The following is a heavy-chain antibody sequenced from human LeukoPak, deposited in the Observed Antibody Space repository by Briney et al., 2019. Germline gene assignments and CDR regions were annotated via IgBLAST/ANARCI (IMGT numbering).Heavy chain of an antibody. Sequence: ASVKVSCKASGYTFTGYYMHWVRQAPGQGLEWMGWINPNSGGTNYAQKFQGRVTMTRDTSISTAYMELSRLRSDDTAVYYCARGEIVVVPAAVFDPWGQGTLVTVSS. J-gene: IGHJ5*02. D-gene: IGHD2-2*01. V-gene: IGHV1-2*02. CDR2: INPNSGGT. CDR1: GYTFTGYY. CDR3: ARGEIVVVPAAVFDP.